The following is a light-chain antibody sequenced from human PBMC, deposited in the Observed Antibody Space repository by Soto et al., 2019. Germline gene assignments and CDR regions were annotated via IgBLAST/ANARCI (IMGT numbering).Light chain of an antibody. J-gene: IGKJ5*01. V-gene: IGKV3-20*01. CDR2: GAS. CDR1: QSVSSSY. Sequence: EIVLTQSPGTLSLSPGERATLSCRASQSVSSSYLAWYQQKPGQAPRLLIYGASSRATGIPDRFSGSGSGTDFTLTISRLEPEEFAVYYCQQYGSSPSITLGQGTRLEIK. CDR3: QQYGSSPSIT.